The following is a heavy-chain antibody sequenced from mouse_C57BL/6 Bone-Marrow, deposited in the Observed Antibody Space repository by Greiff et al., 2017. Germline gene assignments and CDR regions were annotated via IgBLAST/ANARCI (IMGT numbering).Heavy chain of an antibody. V-gene: IGHV1-15*01. D-gene: IGHD1-1*01. Sequence: QVQLQQSGAELVRPGASVTLSCKASGYTFTDYEMHWVKQTPVHGLEWIGAIDPETGGTAYNQKFKGKAILTADKSSSTAYMELRSLTSEDSAVYYGTEYYYGSSAWFAYWGQGTLVTVSA. CDR1: GYTFTDYE. CDR2: IDPETGGT. CDR3: TEYYYGSSAWFAY. J-gene: IGHJ3*01.